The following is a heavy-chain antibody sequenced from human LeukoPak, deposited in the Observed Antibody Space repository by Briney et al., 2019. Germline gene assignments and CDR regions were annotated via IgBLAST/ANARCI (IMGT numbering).Heavy chain of an antibody. CDR1: GYTFTGYY. D-gene: IGHD3-22*01. V-gene: IGHV1-2*02. CDR3: ASSFSSGYFDY. CDR2: IYPNSGAT. Sequence: ASVKVSCKASGYTFTGYYMHWVRQAPGQGLEWMGYIYPNSGATKYAQKFQGRVTMTRDTSISTAYMELSRLRSDDTAVYYCASSFSSGYFDYWGQGTLVTVSS. J-gene: IGHJ4*02.